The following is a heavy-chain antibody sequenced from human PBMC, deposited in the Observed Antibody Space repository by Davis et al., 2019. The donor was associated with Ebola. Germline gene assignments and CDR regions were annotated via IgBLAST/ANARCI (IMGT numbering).Heavy chain of an antibody. CDR3: ARGARAYYYDSSGYLVY. CDR1: GGSIRSDGHY. J-gene: IGHJ4*02. Sequence: MPSETLSLTCTVSGGSIRSDGHYWSWLRQHPGKALEWIGFIYHSGSTYYNPSLKSRVTISVDRSKNQFSLKLSSVTAADTAVYYCARGARAYYYDSSGYLVYWGQGTLVTVSS. CDR2: IYHSGST. D-gene: IGHD3-22*01. V-gene: IGHV4-31*03.